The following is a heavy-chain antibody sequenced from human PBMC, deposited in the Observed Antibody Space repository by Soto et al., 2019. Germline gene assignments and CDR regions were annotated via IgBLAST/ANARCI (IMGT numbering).Heavy chain of an antibody. V-gene: IGHV4-39*01. CDR1: GGSISSSNYY. CDR3: ATQEVGGRYVYTFDP. J-gene: IGHJ5*02. CDR2: IYYSGST. Sequence: SETLSLTCTVSGGSISSSNYYWGWIRQPPGKGLEWIGSIYYSGSTYYNPSLKSRVTISVDTSKNQFSLKLSSVTAADTAVYYCATQEVGGRYVYTFDPWGQGTLVTVSS. D-gene: IGHD1-26*01.